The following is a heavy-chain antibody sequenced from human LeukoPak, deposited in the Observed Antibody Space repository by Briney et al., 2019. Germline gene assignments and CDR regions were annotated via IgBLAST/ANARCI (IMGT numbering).Heavy chain of an antibody. J-gene: IGHJ4*02. V-gene: IGHV3-23*01. CDR2: ISGSGADT. CDR3: AKDLFSGVDY. Sequence: GGSLRLSCGASGFTFNSYGMNWVRQAPGKGLEWVSGISGSGADTYYADSVKGRFTISRDNSRNTLYLQMNSLRAEDTAVYYCAKDLFSGVDYWGQGTLVTVSS. CDR1: GFTFNSYG. D-gene: IGHD3-10*01.